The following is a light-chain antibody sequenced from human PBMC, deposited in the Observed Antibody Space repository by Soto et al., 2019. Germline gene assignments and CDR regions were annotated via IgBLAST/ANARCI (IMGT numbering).Light chain of an antibody. CDR3: CSYAGTVAYV. CDR2: EVN. Sequence: QSARTQPASGSGSPGQSITISCAGTGSDVGAYNLVSWYQQHPGTAPKLIICEVNTRPSGISNRFSGSKSGDTASLTISWLQAEDEADYFCCSYAGTVAYVFGTGTKVTVL. V-gene: IGLV2-23*02. CDR1: GSDVGAYNL. J-gene: IGLJ1*01.